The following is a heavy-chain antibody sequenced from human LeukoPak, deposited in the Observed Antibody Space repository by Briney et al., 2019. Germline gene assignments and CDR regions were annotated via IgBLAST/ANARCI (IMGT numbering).Heavy chain of an antibody. CDR1: GGSISSGSYY. Sequence: PSQTLSLTCTVSGGSISSGSYYWSWIRQPAGKGLEWIGRIYTSGSTNYNPSLKSRVTISVDTSNNQLSLKLTSVTAADTAVYYCARESPVRDGYFYYYYMDVWGKGTTVTISS. CDR2: IYTSGST. J-gene: IGHJ6*03. V-gene: IGHV4-61*02. CDR3: ARESPVRDGYFYYYYMDV. D-gene: IGHD5-24*01.